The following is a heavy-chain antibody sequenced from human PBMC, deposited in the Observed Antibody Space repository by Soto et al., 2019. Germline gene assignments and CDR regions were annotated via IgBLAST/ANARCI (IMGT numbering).Heavy chain of an antibody. CDR1: GYNFATSW. CDR3: ARRVYSYHGLGV. Sequence: GESLKISCHGSGYNFATSWIGWVRQMPWKGLEWMGIIYPADSDTRYSPSFQGQVTISADKSIGTAYLQWSSLKAADTAMYYCARRVYSYHGLGVWGQGPTVTVSS. CDR2: IYPADSDT. V-gene: IGHV5-51*01. J-gene: IGHJ6*02.